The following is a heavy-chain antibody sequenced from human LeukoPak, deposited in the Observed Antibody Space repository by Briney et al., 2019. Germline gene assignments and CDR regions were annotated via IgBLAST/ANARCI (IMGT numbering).Heavy chain of an antibody. CDR2: INQDGSVK. CDR1: GFTFSRYW. Sequence: GGSLRLSCAASGFTFSRYWMSWVRQAPGKGLEIVANINQDGSVKFYGHSVKGHFTISRDNAKNSLYLQMNSPRADDTALYYCARDREGSRDAFDIWRQRTMVTVSS. J-gene: IGHJ3*02. D-gene: IGHD1-26*01. V-gene: IGHV3-7*01. CDR3: ARDREGSRDAFDI.